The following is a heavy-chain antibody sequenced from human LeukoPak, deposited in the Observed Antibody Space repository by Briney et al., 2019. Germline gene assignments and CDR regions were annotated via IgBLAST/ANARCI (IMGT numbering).Heavy chain of an antibody. CDR2: INHSGST. J-gene: IGHJ6*03. V-gene: IGHV4-34*01. CDR3: ARVGSIAAHRHYYYYYYMDV. Sequence: SETLSLTCAVCGGSFSGYYWSWIRQPPGKGLEWIGEINHSGSTNYNPSLKSRVTISVDTSKNQFSLKLSSVTAADTAVYYCARVGSIAAHRHYYYYYYMDVWGKGTTVTVSS. D-gene: IGHD6-6*01. CDR1: GGSFSGYY.